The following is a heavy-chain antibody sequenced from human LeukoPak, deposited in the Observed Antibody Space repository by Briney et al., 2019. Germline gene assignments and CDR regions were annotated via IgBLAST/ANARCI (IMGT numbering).Heavy chain of an antibody. D-gene: IGHD1-1*01. J-gene: IGHJ4*02. V-gene: IGHV4-34*01. CDR1: GGSFSGYY. Sequence: SETLSLTCAVYGGSFSGYYWSWIRQPPGKGLEWIGEINHSGSTNYNPSLKSRVTISVDTSKNLFSLKLSSVTAADTAVYYCARDIQFGYWGQGTLVTVSS. CDR2: INHSGST. CDR3: ARDIQFGY.